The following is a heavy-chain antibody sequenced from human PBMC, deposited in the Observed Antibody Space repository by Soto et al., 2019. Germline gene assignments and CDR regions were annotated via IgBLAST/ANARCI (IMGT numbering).Heavy chain of an antibody. Sequence: PGGSLRLSCAASGFTFSAYYMSWVRQAPGKGLEWVSVIYSGGSTYYADSVKGRFTISRDNSKNTLYLQMNSLRAEDTAVYYCARDRVESGYPEYFQHWGQGTLVTVSS. V-gene: IGHV3-53*01. CDR1: GFTFSAYY. CDR3: ARDRVESGYPEYFQH. D-gene: IGHD3-22*01. J-gene: IGHJ1*01. CDR2: IYSGGST.